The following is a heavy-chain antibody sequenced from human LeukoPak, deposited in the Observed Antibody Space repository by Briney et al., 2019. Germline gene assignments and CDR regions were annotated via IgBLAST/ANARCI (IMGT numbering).Heavy chain of an antibody. J-gene: IGHJ5*02. CDR3: ARDPYCSSTSCYEVNWFDP. Sequence: GGSLRLSCAASGFTFTSYWMHWVRQAPGKGLEWVSSISSSSYIYYADSVKGRFTISRDNAKNSLYLQMNSLRAEDTAVYYCARDPYCSSTSCYEVNWFDPWGQGTLVTVSS. CDR2: ISSSSYI. D-gene: IGHD2-2*01. V-gene: IGHV3-21*01. CDR1: GFTFTSYW.